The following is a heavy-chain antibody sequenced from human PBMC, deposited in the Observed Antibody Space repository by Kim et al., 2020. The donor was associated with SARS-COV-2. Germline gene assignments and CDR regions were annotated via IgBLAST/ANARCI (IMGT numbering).Heavy chain of an antibody. Sequence: SVKVSCKASGGTFSSYAISWVRQAPGQGLEWMGRIIPILGIANYAQKFQGRVTITADKSTSTAYMELSSLRSEDTAVYYCARDDFGTYYYDSSGYFQPSFDYWGQGTLVTVSS. J-gene: IGHJ4*02. CDR3: ARDDFGTYYYDSSGYFQPSFDY. V-gene: IGHV1-69*04. CDR1: GGTFSSYA. CDR2: IIPILGIA. D-gene: IGHD3-22*01.